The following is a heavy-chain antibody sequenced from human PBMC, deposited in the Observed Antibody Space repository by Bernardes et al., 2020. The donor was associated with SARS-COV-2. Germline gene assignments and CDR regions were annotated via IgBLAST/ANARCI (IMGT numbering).Heavy chain of an antibody. Sequence: GGSLRLSCTASGFTFNIYSMNWVRQAPGKGLEWVSSISGSSTYINYADSVRGRFTISRDNAKNSLFLQMNSLGADDTAVYFCAKDPGTTTSWSWMDVWGKGTTVTVSS. J-gene: IGHJ6*04. V-gene: IGHV3-21*01. CDR2: ISGSSTYI. CDR3: AKDPGTTTSWSWMDV. D-gene: IGHD1-1*01. CDR1: GFTFNIYS.